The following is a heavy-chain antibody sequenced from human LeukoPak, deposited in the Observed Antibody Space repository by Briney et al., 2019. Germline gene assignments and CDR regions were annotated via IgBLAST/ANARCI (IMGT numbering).Heavy chain of an antibody. D-gene: IGHD3-3*01. CDR1: GYTFTSYY. V-gene: IGHV1-46*01. CDR3: ARDLNPLLTYDFWSGYLHYYGMDV. J-gene: IGHJ6*02. CDR2: INPSGGST. Sequence: ASVKVSCKASGYTFTSYYMHWVRQAPGQGLEWMGIINPSGGSTSYAQKFQGRVTMTRDTSTSTAYMELSSLRSEDTAVYYCARDLNPLLTYDFWSGYLHYYGMDVWGQGTTVTVSS.